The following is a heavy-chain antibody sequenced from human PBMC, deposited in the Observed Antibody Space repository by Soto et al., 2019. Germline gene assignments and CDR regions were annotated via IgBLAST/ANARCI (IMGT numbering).Heavy chain of an antibody. V-gene: IGHV3-30*18. D-gene: IGHD4-17*01. J-gene: IGHJ4*02. CDR1: GFTFSSYG. Sequence: GGSLRLSCAAAGFTFSSYGIHWVRQAPGKGLEWVAVISYDGSNKYYADSVKGRFTISRDNSKNTLYLQMNSLRAEDTAVYYCAKDWTTTGLKGDYWGQGTLVTVSS. CDR3: AKDWTTTGLKGDY. CDR2: ISYDGSNK.